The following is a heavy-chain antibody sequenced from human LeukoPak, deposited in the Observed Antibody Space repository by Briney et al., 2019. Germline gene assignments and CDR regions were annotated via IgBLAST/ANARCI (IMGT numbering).Heavy chain of an antibody. CDR3: AKGSRVATKLPGYFDY. J-gene: IGHJ4*02. Sequence: GGSLRLSCAASGFTFSSYAMSWVRQAPGKGLEWVSAISGSGGSTYYADSVKGRFTISRDNSKNTLYLQMNSLRAEDTAVYYGAKGSRVATKLPGYFDYWGQGTLVTVSS. V-gene: IGHV3-23*01. CDR2: ISGSGGST. CDR1: GFTFSSYA. D-gene: IGHD5-12*01.